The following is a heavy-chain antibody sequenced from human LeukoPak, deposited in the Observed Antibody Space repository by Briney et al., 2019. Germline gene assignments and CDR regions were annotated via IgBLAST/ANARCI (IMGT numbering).Heavy chain of an antibody. CDR2: ISYDGSNK. CDR1: GFTFSNYG. D-gene: IGHD3-22*01. J-gene: IGHJ4*02. CDR3: ARDRPRPGYDSSGYYYSDYFDY. Sequence: GGSLRLSCAASGFTFSNYGMHWVRQAPGKGLEWVAVISYDGSNKYYADSVKGRFTISRDNSKNTVYLQMNSLRAEDTAVYYCARDRPRPGYDSSGYYYSDYFDYWGQGTLVTVSS. V-gene: IGHV3-30*03.